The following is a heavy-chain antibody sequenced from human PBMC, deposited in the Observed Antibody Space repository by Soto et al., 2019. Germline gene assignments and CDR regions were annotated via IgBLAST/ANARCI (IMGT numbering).Heavy chain of an antibody. CDR2: INHSGST. CDR1: GGSFSGYY. V-gene: IGHV4-34*01. D-gene: IGHD3-22*01. Sequence: PSETLSLTCAVYGGSFSGYYWRWIRQPPGKGLEWIGEINHSGSTNYNPSLKSRVTISVDTSKNQFSLKLSSVTAADTAVYYCARVPYYYDSSGITDYWGQGTLVTVSS. J-gene: IGHJ4*02. CDR3: ARVPYYYDSSGITDY.